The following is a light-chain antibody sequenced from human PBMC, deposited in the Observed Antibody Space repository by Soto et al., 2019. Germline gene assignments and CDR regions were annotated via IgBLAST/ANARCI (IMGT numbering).Light chain of an antibody. J-gene: IGKJ4*01. CDR2: GAT. Sequence: IVMTQSPVTLSVSPGQRATLSCRASQSVSGDFAWYQQKAGQPPKLLIYGATTRATGIPARFSGSGSGTEFTLTINSLQSEDFAVYYCQQYKKWPLTFGGGTTVEN. V-gene: IGKV3-15*01. CDR1: QSVSGD. CDR3: QQYKKWPLT.